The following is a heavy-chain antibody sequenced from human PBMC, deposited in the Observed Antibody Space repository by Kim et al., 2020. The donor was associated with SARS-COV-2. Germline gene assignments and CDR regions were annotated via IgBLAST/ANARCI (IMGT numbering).Heavy chain of an antibody. D-gene: IGHD1-1*01. CDR1: GFALSAYA. Sequence: GGSLRLSCRASGFALSAYAMSWVRQAPGKGLEWVSSISGTGGSTSDADSVKGRFTISRDNSQNILYLQMNSLRVDDTALYYCAGDGYNWVPFDQWGLGTRVTVSS. CDR2: ISGTGGST. V-gene: IGHV3-23*01. J-gene: IGHJ4*02. CDR3: AGDGYNWVPFDQ.